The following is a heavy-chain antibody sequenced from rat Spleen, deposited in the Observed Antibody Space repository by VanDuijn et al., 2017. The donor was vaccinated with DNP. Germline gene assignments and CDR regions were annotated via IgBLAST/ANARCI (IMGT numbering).Heavy chain of an antibody. V-gene: IGHV5-29*01. J-gene: IGHJ2*01. CDR1: GFTFSNHG. D-gene: IGHD1-1*01. CDR3: ARHYYSD. Sequence: EVQLVESGGGLVQPGRSLKLSCAASGFTFSNHGMAWVRQAPKKGLEWVATISYDGSRTYYRDSVKGRFTISRDNAKSTLYLQMDSLRSEDTATYYCARHYYSDWGQGVMVTVSS. CDR2: ISYDGSRT.